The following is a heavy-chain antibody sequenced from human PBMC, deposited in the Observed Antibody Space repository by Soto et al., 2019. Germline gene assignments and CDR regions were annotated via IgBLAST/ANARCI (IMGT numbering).Heavy chain of an antibody. V-gene: IGHV4-31*11. J-gene: IGHJ6*02. CDR1: DGYLSGYL. CDR2: IYYSGST. Sequence: PSETRSHTSVVSDGYLSGYLWILIRQHQGKGLEWIGYIYYSGSTYYNPSLKSRVTISVDTSKNQFSLKLSSVTAADTAVYYCASDKRLTRYGMDVWGQGTTVTVSS. D-gene: IGHD3-9*01. CDR3: ASDKRLTRYGMDV.